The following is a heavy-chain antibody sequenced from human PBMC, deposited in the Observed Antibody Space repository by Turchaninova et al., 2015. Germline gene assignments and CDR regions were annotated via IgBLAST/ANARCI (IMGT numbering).Heavy chain of an antibody. CDR3: ARDPPVTTGDAFDI. CDR2: VTSSTTDI. Sequence: SMNWVRQAPGKGLECVARVTSSTTDIYYEDSVKGRFTISRGNAKKSLYLQMNSLRVEDTAVYFCARDPPVTTGDAFDILGQGTMVTVAA. CDR1: S. D-gene: IGHD3-22*01. V-gene: IGHV3-21*05. J-gene: IGHJ3*02.